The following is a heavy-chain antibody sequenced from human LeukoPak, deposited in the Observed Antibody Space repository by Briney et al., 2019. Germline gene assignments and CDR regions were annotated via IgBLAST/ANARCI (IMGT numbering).Heavy chain of an antibody. CDR1: GVSISSYY. Sequence: SETLSLTCTVSGVSISSYYWSWIRQPAGKGLEWIGRIYTSGGTNYNPSLKSRVTISVDTSKNQFSLKLSSVTAADTAVYYCASTIGGGYYYDSSGYFDYWGQGTLVTVSS. CDR3: ASTIGGGYYYDSSGYFDY. J-gene: IGHJ4*02. CDR2: IYTSGGT. V-gene: IGHV4-4*07. D-gene: IGHD3-22*01.